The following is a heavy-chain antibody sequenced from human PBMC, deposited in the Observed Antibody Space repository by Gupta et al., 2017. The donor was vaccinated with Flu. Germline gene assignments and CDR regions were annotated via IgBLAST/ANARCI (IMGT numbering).Heavy chain of an antibody. V-gene: IGHV3-9*01. Sequence: EVQLVESGGGLVQPGRSLRLSCAPSGITFDDYAMHWVRQAPGKGLDWVSGISWNSDTIGYADSVKGRFTLSRDTAKNSLYLQMNSLRPEDTALYYCVKDRGYTWDAIDFWGQGTMVTVSS. CDR2: ISWNSDTI. J-gene: IGHJ3*01. CDR3: VKDRGYTWDAIDF. CDR1: GITFDDYA. D-gene: IGHD6-13*01.